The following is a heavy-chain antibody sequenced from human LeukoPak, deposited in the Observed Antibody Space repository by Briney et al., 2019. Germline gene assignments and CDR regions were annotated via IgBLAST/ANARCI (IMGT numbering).Heavy chain of an antibody. V-gene: IGHV3-9*01. Sequence: GGSLRLSCAASGFTLDDYAMHWVRQAPGKGLEWVSGISWNSGSIGYADSVKGRFTISRDNAKNSLYLQMNSLRAEDTALYYCAKDIGYSYGYGFDYWGQGTLVTVSS. CDR2: ISWNSGSI. CDR3: AKDIGYSYGYGFDY. J-gene: IGHJ4*02. CDR1: GFTLDDYA. D-gene: IGHD5-18*01.